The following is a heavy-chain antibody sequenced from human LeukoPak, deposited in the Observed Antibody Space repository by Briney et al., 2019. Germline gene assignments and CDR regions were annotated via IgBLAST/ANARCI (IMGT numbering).Heavy chain of an antibody. CDR3: ARGHYYYDSSG. D-gene: IGHD3-22*01. CDR2: INPNSGGT. Sequence: ASVKVSCKASGYTFTSYGISWVRQAPGQGLEWMGWINPNSGGTNYAQKFQGRVTMTRDTSISTAYMELSRLRSDDTAVYYCARGHYYYDSSGWGQGTLVTVSS. V-gene: IGHV1-2*02. CDR1: GYTFTSYG. J-gene: IGHJ1*01.